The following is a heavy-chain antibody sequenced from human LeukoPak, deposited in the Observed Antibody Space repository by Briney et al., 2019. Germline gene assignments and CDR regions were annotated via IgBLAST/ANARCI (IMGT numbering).Heavy chain of an antibody. CDR1: GFTFSSYW. V-gene: IGHV3-7*01. D-gene: IGHD6-13*01. CDR2: INQDGSEK. CDR3: ATWKYISSWDSPARLDY. Sequence: GGSLRLSCAASGFTFSSYWMSRVRQAPGKGLEWVANINQDGSEKYYMDSVEGRFTISRDNAKNSLYLQMNSLRAEDTAVYYCATWKYISSWDSPARLDYWGQGTLVTVSS. J-gene: IGHJ4*02.